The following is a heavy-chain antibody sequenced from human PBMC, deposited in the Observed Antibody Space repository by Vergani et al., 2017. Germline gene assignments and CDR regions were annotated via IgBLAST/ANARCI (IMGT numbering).Heavy chain of an antibody. CDR2: ISYDGSYK. CDR3: AKPVEARFDY. V-gene: IGHV3-30*18. CDR1: AFTFSSFG. Sequence: QVQLVESGGGVVQPGRSLRLSCAASAFTFSSFGMHWVRQAPGKGLEWVAAISYDGSYKYYADSVKGRFTISRDNSKNTLYLQMNSLRAEDTAVYYCAKPVEARFDYWGQGTLVTVSS. J-gene: IGHJ4*02.